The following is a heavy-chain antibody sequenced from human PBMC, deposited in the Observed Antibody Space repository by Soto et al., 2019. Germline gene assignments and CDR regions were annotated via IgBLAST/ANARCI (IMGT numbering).Heavy chain of an antibody. CDR1: GFTFISYA. CDR3: AKTSYDSSGYFLYYFDH. CDR2: ISGSGGTT. J-gene: IGHJ4*02. Sequence: EVQLLESGGGLVQPGGSLRLSCAAPGFTFISYAMSWVRQAPGKGLEWVSLISGSGGTTYYADSVKGRFTISRDNSKNTLYLQMNSLRAEDTAVYYCAKTSYDSSGYFLYYFDHWGQGTLVTVSS. V-gene: IGHV3-23*01. D-gene: IGHD3-22*01.